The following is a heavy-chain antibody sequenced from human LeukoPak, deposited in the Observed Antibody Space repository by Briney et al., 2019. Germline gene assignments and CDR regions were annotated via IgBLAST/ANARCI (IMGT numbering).Heavy chain of an antibody. D-gene: IGHD3-10*01. CDR2: ISGDGGST. CDR1: GFTFDDYA. V-gene: IGHV3-43*02. J-gene: IGHJ5*02. Sequence: PGGSLRLSCAASGFTFDDYAMHWVRQAPGKGLEWVSLISGDGGSTYYADSVKGRFTISRDNSKNSLYLQMNSLRTEDTALYYYAKDLFCGSGSYHNWFDPWGQGTLVTVSS. CDR3: AKDLFCGSGSYHNWFDP.